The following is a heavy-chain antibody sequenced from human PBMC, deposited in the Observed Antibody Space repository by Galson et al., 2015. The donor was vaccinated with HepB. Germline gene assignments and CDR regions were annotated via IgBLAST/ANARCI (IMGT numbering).Heavy chain of an antibody. J-gene: IGHJ3*02. D-gene: IGHD2-2*01. CDR1: GGSISSYY. Sequence: SETLSLTCTVSGGSISSYYWSWIRQPPGKGLEWIGYIYYSGSTNYNPSLKSRVTISVDTSKNQFSLKLSSVTAADTAVYYCASTPLTGYCSSTSCSDAFDIWGQGTMVTVSS. CDR3: ASTPLTGYCSSTSCSDAFDI. V-gene: IGHV4-59*01. CDR2: IYYSGST.